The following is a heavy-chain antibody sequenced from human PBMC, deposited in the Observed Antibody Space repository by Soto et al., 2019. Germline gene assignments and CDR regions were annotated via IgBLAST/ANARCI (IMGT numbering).Heavy chain of an antibody. CDR2: ISAYNGNT. J-gene: IGHJ6*02. CDR3: ARGEDVVVPSAKDDHHYGQAV. V-gene: IGHV1-18*01. CDR1: GYTITSYG. D-gene: IGHD2-2*01. Sequence: ASVKVSCKASGYTITSYGISWVRQAPGQGLEWMGWISAYNGNTNYAQKLQGRVTMTTDTSTSTAYMELRSLRSDDTAVYYCARGEDVVVPSAKDDHHYGQAVCTQGSTVTGSS.